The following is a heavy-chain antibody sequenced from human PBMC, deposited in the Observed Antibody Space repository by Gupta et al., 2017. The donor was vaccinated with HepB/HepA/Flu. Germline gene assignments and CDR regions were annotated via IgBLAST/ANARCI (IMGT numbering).Heavy chain of an antibody. V-gene: IGHV4-34*01. J-gene: IGHJ4*02. Sequence: VYGGSFSGYYWSWIRQPPGKGLEWIGEINHSGSTNYNPSLKSRVTISVDTSKNQFSRKLSSVTAADTAVYYCARGDCSSTRCYLDYGGQGTLVTVYS. D-gene: IGHD2-2*01. CDR2: INHSGST. CDR3: ARGDCSSTRCYLDY. CDR1: GGSFSGYY.